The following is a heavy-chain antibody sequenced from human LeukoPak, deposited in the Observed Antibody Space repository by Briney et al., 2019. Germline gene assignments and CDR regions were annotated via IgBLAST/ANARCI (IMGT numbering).Heavy chain of an antibody. CDR2: IYTSGST. V-gene: IGHV4-4*09. Sequence: SETLSLTCTVSGGANSSYYWSWIRQPPGKGLEWIGYIYTSGSTNYNPSLKSRVTISVDTSKNQFSLKLSSVTAADTAVYYCARLGRGQLLSRIYYYYYMDVWGKGTTVTVSS. CDR3: ARLGRGQLLSRIYYYYYMDV. CDR1: GGANSSYY. J-gene: IGHJ6*03. D-gene: IGHD2-2*01.